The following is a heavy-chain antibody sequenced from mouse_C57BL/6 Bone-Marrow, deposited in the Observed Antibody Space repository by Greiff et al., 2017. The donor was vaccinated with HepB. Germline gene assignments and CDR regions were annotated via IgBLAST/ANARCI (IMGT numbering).Heavy chain of an antibody. CDR3: ARSGLYYFDY. J-gene: IGHJ2*01. D-gene: IGHD3-1*01. V-gene: IGHV1-42*01. CDR1: GYSFTGYY. Sequence: EVQLQQSGPELVKPGASVKISCKASGYSFTGYYMNWVKQSPEKSLEWIGEINPSTGGTTYNQKFKAKATLTVDKSSSTAYMQLKSLTSEDSAVYYCARSGLYYFDYWGQGTTLTVSS. CDR2: INPSTGGT.